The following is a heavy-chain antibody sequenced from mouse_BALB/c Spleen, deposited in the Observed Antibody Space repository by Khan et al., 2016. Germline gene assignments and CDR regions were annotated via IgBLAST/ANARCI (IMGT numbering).Heavy chain of an antibody. CDR2: IDTSDSYT. Sequence: QVQLQQSGAELVMPGASVKMSCKASGYTFTDYWMHWVKQRPGQGLEWIGAIDTSDSYTSYNQKFKGKATLTVDESSSTAYMQRSSRTSEDSAVYYCARGVILYAMDYWGQGTSVTVSS. V-gene: IGHV1-69*01. CDR1: GYTFTDYW. J-gene: IGHJ4*01. CDR3: ARGVILYAMDY.